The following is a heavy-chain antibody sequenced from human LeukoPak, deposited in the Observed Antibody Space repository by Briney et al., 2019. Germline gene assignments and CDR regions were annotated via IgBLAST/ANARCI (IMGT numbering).Heavy chain of an antibody. V-gene: IGHV3-30*18. CDR3: AKDIAVLGYDSSGSIDY. CDR2: ISYDGSNK. J-gene: IGHJ4*02. CDR1: GFTFSSYG. D-gene: IGHD3-22*01. Sequence: PGGSLRLSCAASGFTFSSYGTHWVRQAPGKGLEWVAVISYDGSNKYYADSVKGRFTISRDNSKNTLYLQMNSLRAEDTAVYYCAKDIAVLGYDSSGSIDYWGQGTLVTVSS.